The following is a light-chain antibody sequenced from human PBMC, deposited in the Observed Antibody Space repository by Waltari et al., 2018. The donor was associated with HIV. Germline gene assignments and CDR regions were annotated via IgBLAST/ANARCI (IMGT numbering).Light chain of an antibody. CDR1: SSDVGGYNY. CDR3: SSYAGSTPVV. Sequence: QSALTQPPSASGSPGQSVTISCTGTSSDVGGYNYVSWYQQHPGKAPKLMIYEVSKRPSGVPDRFFGSKSGNTASLTVSGLQAEDEADYYCSSYAGSTPVVFGGGTKLTVL. V-gene: IGLV2-8*01. J-gene: IGLJ2*01. CDR2: EVS.